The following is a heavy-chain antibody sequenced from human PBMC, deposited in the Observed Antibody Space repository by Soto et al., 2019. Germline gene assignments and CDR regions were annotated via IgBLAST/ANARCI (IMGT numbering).Heavy chain of an antibody. CDR3: AKDANDFWSGQFDP. D-gene: IGHD3-3*01. CDR2: ISWNSGSI. CDR1: GFTFDDYA. Sequence: GGSLRLSCAASGFTFDDYAMHWVRQAPGKGLEWVSGISWNSGSIGYADSVKGRFTISRDNAKNSLYLQMNSLRAEDTALYYCAKDANDFWSGQFDPWGQGTLVTVSS. V-gene: IGHV3-9*01. J-gene: IGHJ5*02.